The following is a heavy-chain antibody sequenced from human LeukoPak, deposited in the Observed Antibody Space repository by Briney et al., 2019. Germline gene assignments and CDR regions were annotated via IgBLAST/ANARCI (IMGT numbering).Heavy chain of an antibody. J-gene: IGHJ4*02. D-gene: IGHD6-19*01. Sequence: APVKVSCKASGYTFTSYGISWVRQAPGQGLEWMGWISAYNGNTNYAQKLQGRVTMTTDTSTSTAYMELRSLRSDDTAVYYCARDLSSGWSPPPAGYWGQGTLGTVSS. CDR3: ARDLSSGWSPPPAGY. CDR2: ISAYNGNT. CDR1: GYTFTSYG. V-gene: IGHV1-18*01.